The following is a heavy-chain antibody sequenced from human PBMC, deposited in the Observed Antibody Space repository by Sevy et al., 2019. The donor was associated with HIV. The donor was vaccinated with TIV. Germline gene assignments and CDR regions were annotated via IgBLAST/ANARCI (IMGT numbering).Heavy chain of an antibody. D-gene: IGHD4-17*01. Sequence: GGSLRLSCAASGFTFSSYSMNWVRQAPGKGLEWVSSISSSSSYIYYADSVKGRFTISRDNAKNSLYLQMNGLRAEDTAVYYCARSPYGDYVPYFDYWGQGTLVTVSS. CDR2: ISSSSSYI. CDR3: ARSPYGDYVPYFDY. CDR1: GFTFSSYS. V-gene: IGHV3-21*01. J-gene: IGHJ4*02.